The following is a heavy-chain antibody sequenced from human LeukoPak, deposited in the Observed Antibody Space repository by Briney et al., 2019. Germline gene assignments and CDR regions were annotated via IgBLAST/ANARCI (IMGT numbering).Heavy chain of an antibody. V-gene: IGHV5-51*01. Sequence: GESLKISCNSSGYIYTSYWIGWVRQMPGKGLEWMGIIYPGDSDTRYSPSFQGQVTISADKSISTAYLQWSSLKASDTAMYYCARLGSXHGYNWGDLWGQGTLVTVSS. J-gene: IGHJ5*02. CDR1: GYIYTSYW. CDR2: IYPGDSDT. CDR3: ARLGSXHGYNWGDL. D-gene: IGHD5-24*01.